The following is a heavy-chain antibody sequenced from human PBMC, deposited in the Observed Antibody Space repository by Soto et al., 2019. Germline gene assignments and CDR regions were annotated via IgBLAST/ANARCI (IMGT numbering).Heavy chain of an antibody. CDR1: GGSISSYY. CDR3: ARHGNYDILTGYYYYMDV. D-gene: IGHD3-9*01. Sequence: SETLSLTCTVSGGSISSYYWSWIRQPPGKGLEWIGYIYYSGSTNYNPSLKSRVTISVDTSKNQFSLKLSSVTAADTAVYYCARHGNYDILTGYYYYMDVWGNGTTVTVSS. V-gene: IGHV4-59*08. J-gene: IGHJ6*03. CDR2: IYYSGST.